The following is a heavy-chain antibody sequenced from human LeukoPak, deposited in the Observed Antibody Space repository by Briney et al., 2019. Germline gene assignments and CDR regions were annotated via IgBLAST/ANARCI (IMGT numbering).Heavy chain of an antibody. Sequence: SETLSLTCSLSGDSISSTSCYWDWIRQPPGKGLEWIGSIYNSGTTYYNPSLKSRVTISVDTSKNQSSLKVSSVTAADTAVYYCASRVYGLGSFNYWGQGTLVTVSS. CDR3: ASRVYGLGSFNY. CDR2: IYNSGTT. J-gene: IGHJ4*01. CDR1: GDSISSTSCY. D-gene: IGHD3-10*01. V-gene: IGHV4-39*01.